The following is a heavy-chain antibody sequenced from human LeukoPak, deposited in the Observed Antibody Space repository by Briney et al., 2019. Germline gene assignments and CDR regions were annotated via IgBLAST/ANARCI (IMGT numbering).Heavy chain of an antibody. D-gene: IGHD3-22*01. J-gene: IGHJ4*02. CDR1: GFTFNNYP. CDR2: ITGGADST. V-gene: IGHV3-23*01. Sequence: PGGSLRLSCAGSGFTFNNYPISWVRQTPGKGLEWVSAITGGADSTYYADSVKGRFTISRDNSKNTLYLQMNSLRAEDTAVYYCAKVPQADSSGYLFDYWGQGTLVTVSS. CDR3: AKVPQADSSGYLFDY.